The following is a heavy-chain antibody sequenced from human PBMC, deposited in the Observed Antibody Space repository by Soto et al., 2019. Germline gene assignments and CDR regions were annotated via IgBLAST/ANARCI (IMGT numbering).Heavy chain of an antibody. V-gene: IGHV4-59*01. CDR2: VYYTGTT. D-gene: IGHD6-13*01. Sequence: PSETLSLTCTVSGGSISSYFYIWVRQPPGKGLEWIGSVYYTGTTDYNPSLKSRVTISVDTSKTQFSLNLRSVTAADMAVYYCARDLAAVPRAFDYWGRGTLVTVSS. CDR1: GGSISSYF. J-gene: IGHJ4*02. CDR3: ARDLAAVPRAFDY.